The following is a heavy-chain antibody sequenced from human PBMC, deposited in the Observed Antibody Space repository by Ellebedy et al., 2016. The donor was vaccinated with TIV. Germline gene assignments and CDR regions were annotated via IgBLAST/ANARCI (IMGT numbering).Heavy chain of an antibody. Sequence: PGGSLRLSCAASGFMFSAYVMDWVRQAPGKGLEWVGRVRQKVRSYTTEYAASVKGRFTVSRDDSKNSLYLEMNSLKTEDTALYYCTAGAQGSGSHDYWGQGTLVTVSS. CDR3: TAGAQGSGSHDY. V-gene: IGHV3-72*01. CDR2: VRQKVRSYTT. D-gene: IGHD2-15*01. CDR1: GFMFSAYV. J-gene: IGHJ4*02.